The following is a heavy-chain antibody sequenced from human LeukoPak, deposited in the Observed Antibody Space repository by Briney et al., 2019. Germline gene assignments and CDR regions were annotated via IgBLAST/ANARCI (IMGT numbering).Heavy chain of an antibody. Sequence: PGGSLRLSCAASGFTFSSYSMNWVRQAPGKGLEWVSSISSSSSYIYYADSVKGRFTISRDNAKNSLYLQMNSLRAEDTAVYYCARDPQAAAAGRYWYFDLWGRGTLVTVSS. J-gene: IGHJ2*01. D-gene: IGHD6-13*01. CDR3: ARDPQAAAAGRYWYFDL. V-gene: IGHV3-21*01. CDR1: GFTFSSYS. CDR2: ISSSSSYI.